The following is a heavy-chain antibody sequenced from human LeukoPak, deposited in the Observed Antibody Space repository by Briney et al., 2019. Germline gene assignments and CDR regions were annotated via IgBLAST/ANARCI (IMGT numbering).Heavy chain of an antibody. V-gene: IGHV4-34*01. CDR3: ARIMHLGYCSSTSCYTWFVP. D-gene: IGHD2-2*02. Sequence: PSETLSLTCAVYGGSFSGYYWSWIRQPPGKGLEWIGEINHSGSTNYNPSLKSRVTISVDTSKNQFSLKLSSVTAADTAVYYCARIMHLGYCSSTSCYTWFVPWGQGTLVTVSS. J-gene: IGHJ5*02. CDR1: GGSFSGYY. CDR2: INHSGST.